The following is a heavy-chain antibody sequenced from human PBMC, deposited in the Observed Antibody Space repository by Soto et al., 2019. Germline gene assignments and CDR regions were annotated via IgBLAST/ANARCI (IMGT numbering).Heavy chain of an antibody. J-gene: IGHJ4*02. V-gene: IGHV3-23*01. CDR3: AKVSRFTGGLRPLF. CDR1: GFTFSTYA. D-gene: IGHD3-10*01. CDR2: ISGSSGGST. Sequence: PGGSLRLSCAASGFTFSTYAMNWVRQAPGKGLEWVSYISGSSGGSTYYADSVKGRFTISRDNSKNTLFLQMNSLRVEDTAVYYCAKVSRFTGGLRPLFWGQGSLVTVSS.